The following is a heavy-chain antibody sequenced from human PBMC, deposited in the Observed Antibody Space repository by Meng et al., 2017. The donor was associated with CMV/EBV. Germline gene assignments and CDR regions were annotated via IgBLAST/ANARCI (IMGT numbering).Heavy chain of an antibody. CDR2: ISSSSSYI. J-gene: IGHJ4*02. CDR1: GFNLSSYS. Sequence: CAASGFNLSSYSMNWVRQAQGKGLEWVSSISSSSSYIYYADSVKGRFTISRDNAKNSLYLQMNSLRAEDTAVYYCSSQVGATTGGDYWGQGTLVTVSS. CDR3: SSQVGATTGGDY. D-gene: IGHD1-26*01. V-gene: IGHV3-21*01.